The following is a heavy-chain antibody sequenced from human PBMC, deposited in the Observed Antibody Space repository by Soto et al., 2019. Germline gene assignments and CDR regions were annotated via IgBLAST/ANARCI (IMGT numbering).Heavy chain of an antibody. J-gene: IGHJ6*02. CDR2: ITPIFGTA. Sequence: QGQLVQSGGEVKKPWSSVKVSCKAYGGTFSSHAISWVRQAPGQGLEWMGGITPIFGTANYAQKFQGRVTITADKFTATAYMEIRSLTSEDTAVYYCARGDDVDYYYGVDVWGQGTTVTVSS. D-gene: IGHD3-16*01. V-gene: IGHV1-69*06. CDR3: ARGDDVDYYYGVDV. CDR1: GGTFSSHA.